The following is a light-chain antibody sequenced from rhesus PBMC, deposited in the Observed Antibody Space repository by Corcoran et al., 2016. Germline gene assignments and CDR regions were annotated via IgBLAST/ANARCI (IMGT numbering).Light chain of an antibody. V-gene: IGLV10-114*01. CDR2: RNN. Sequence: QAGLTQPPSVSKGLRQTATLTCTGNSNNVGNQGAAWLQQHQGHPPKLLSYRNNNRPSGISERCSASRSGNTASLTITGLQPEDEADYYCSAWDSSLSAHVFGSGTKLTVL. CDR1: SNNVGNQG. J-gene: IGLJ6*01. CDR3: SAWDSSLSAHV.